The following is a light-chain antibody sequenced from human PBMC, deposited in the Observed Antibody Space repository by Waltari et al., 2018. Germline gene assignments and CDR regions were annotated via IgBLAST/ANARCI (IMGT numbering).Light chain of an antibody. Sequence: EVVLTQSPGTLSLSPGERATLSCRASQRLIKRYVAWYHQKPGQAPTLLIYGASNRAAGSPDRFSGSGSETDFTLTISRLEPEDFGVYYCQQYGSSVMYTFGQGTRLEIK. CDR2: GAS. CDR3: QQYGSSVMYT. V-gene: IGKV3-20*01. CDR1: QRLIKRY. J-gene: IGKJ2*01.